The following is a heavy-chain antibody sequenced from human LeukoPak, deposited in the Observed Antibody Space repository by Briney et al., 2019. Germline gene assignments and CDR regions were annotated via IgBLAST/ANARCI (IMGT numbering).Heavy chain of an antibody. CDR1: GYTFTSYD. J-gene: IGHJ4*02. Sequence: ASVKVSCKASGYTFTSYDINWVRQATGQGLEWMGWMNPNSGNTGYAQKFQGRVTITRNTSISTAYMELSSLRSEDTAVYYGARRSAGSSGSSFDYWGQGTLVTVSS. V-gene: IGHV1-8*03. D-gene: IGHD3-10*01. CDR3: ARRSAGSSGSSFDY. CDR2: MNPNSGNT.